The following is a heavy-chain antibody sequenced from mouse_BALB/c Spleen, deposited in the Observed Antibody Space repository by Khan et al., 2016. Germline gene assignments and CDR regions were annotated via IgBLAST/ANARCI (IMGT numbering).Heavy chain of an antibody. J-gene: IGHJ3*01. CDR3: ARDDYGNPFTY. V-gene: IGHV1S56*01. CDR2: IYPGNVNT. D-gene: IGHD2-1*01. CDR1: GYTFTNYY. Sequence: QVQLQQSGPELVKPGASVRISCKASGYTFTNYYIHWVKQRPGQGLEWIGWIYPGNVNTKCNEKFKGKAALTADTSSSTAYMQLSSLTSEDSAVYFCARDDYGNPFTYWGQGTLVTVSA.